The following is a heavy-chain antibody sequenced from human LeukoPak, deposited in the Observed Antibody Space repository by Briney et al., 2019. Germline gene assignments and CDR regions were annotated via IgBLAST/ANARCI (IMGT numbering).Heavy chain of an antibody. J-gene: IGHJ4*02. D-gene: IGHD4-17*01. CDR3: ARQKYGDEEYYFDY. V-gene: IGHV3-7*01. CDR2: IKQDGSEK. Sequence: GGSLRLSCAASGFTFSSYWMSWVRQAPGKGLEWVANIKQDGSEKYYVDSVKGRFTISRDNAKHSLYLQMNSLRAEDTAVYYCARQKYGDEEYYFDYWGQGTLVTVSS. CDR1: GFTFSSYW.